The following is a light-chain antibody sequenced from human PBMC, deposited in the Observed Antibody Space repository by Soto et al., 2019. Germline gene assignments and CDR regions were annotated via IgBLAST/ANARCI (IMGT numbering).Light chain of an antibody. J-gene: IGKJ1*01. CDR1: QTVTSGY. CDR3: QQYNNWWT. V-gene: IGKV3-20*01. CDR2: GVS. Sequence: EIVLTQSPDTLSLSPGERATLSCRASQTVTSGYLAWYQQKPGQAPRLLIYGVSTGATGIPDRFSGSGSGTDFTLTISSLQSEDFAVYYCQQYNNWWTFGQGTKVDIK.